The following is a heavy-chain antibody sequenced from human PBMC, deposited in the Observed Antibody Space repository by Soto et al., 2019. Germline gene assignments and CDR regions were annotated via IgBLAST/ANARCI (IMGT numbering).Heavy chain of an antibody. CDR1: AGSINSGGYY. J-gene: IGHJ4*02. D-gene: IGHD6-13*01. CDR3: ARGYRQSGYSSSWVFDY. V-gene: IGHV4-31*03. CDR2: LYYSGST. Sequence: QVQLRESGPGLVKPSQTLSLTCTVSAGSINSGGYYWNWIRQHPGKGLEWIAYLYYSGSTYYNPSLRCWFISSADSSPNHFSLKLSSVTAADTAVYFCARGYRQSGYSSSWVFDYWCQGTLVNVSS.